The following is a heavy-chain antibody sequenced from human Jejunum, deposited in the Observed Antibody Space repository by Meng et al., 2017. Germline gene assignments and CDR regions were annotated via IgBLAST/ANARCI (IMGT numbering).Heavy chain of an antibody. CDR3: ARERWEDYESRGFDS. J-gene: IGHJ4*02. CDR2: IHYIGSA. V-gene: IGHV4-30-4*01. D-gene: IGHD3-22*01. CDR1: GGSISSDDYY. Sequence: QLQLQESGAGLVKASETLSLTCTVSGGSISSDDYYWSWLRQPPGKGLEWIGYIHYIGSAFYHPALKSRATVSVDTSKNQFSLELKSVTAADTALYYCARERWEDYESRGFDSWGQGTLVTVSS.